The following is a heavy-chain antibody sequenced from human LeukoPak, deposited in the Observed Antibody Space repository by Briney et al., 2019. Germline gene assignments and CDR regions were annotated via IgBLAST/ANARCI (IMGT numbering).Heavy chain of an antibody. Sequence: GGSLRLSCVVSGLTVSNNYMSWVRQAPGKGLEWVSVIYSDGTTRNADSVKGRFTISRGNSKNTVYLQMDSLRAEDTAVYYCARDKDAWGQGTLVTVSS. CDR3: ARDKDA. CDR1: GLTVSNNY. J-gene: IGHJ5*02. CDR2: IYSDGTT. V-gene: IGHV3-66*01.